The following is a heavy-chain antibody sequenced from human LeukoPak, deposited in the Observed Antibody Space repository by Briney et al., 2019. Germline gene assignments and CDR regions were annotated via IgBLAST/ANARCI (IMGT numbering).Heavy chain of an antibody. CDR1: GFIFSSYE. CDR2: ITGSGSTI. D-gene: IGHD6-13*01. Sequence: PGGSLRLSCAASGFIFSSYEMNWVRQAPGKGLEWVSYITGSGSTIFYADSVKGRFTISRDNAKNSLYLQMNSLRAEDTAVYYCARIGAGSSRDYWGQGTLVTVSS. J-gene: IGHJ4*02. V-gene: IGHV3-48*03. CDR3: ARIGAGSSRDY.